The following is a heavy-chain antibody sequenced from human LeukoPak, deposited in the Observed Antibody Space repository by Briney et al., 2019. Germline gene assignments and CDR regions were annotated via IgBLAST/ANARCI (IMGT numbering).Heavy chain of an antibody. CDR1: GFTFGDYY. CDR2: FFHSGST. CDR3: ARGIPGYFNTSGYYYDY. Sequence: PGGSLRLSCAASGFTFGDYYMSWIRQAPGKGLEWIGEFFHSGSTNYNPSLKSRVTISVDKSRNQFSLRLSSVTAADTAVYYCARGIPGYFNTSGYYYDYWGQGTLVTVSS. J-gene: IGHJ4*02. D-gene: IGHD3-22*01. V-gene: IGHV4-34*01.